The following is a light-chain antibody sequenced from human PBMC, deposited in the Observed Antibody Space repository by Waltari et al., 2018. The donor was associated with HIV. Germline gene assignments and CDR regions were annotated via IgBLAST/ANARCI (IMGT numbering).Light chain of an antibody. V-gene: IGKV1-9*01. CDR2: DAS. J-gene: IGKJ4*01. Sequence: DIQLTQSPSFLSASVGDRVTVACRASQDISDFLAWYQQKPGTAPRLLIYDASTLYSGVPSRFRGSGSGTEFTLTISSLQPEDLVSYYCQQLHTFPLTFGGGTKV. CDR3: QQLHTFPLT. CDR1: QDISDF.